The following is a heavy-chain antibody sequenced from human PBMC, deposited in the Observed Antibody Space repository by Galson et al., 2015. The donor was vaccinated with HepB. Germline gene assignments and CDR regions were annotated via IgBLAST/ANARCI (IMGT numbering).Heavy chain of an antibody. J-gene: IGHJ3*02. CDR2: ISYDGSNK. D-gene: IGHD3-3*01. CDR1: GFTFSSYG. Sequence: SLRLSCAASGFTFSSYGIHWVRQAPGKGLEWVAVISYDGSNKYYADPVKGRFTISRDNSKNTLYLQMNSLRAEDTAVYYCAKVLPPYFDLDALDIWGQGTMVTVSS. CDR3: AKVLPPYFDLDALDI. V-gene: IGHV3-30*18.